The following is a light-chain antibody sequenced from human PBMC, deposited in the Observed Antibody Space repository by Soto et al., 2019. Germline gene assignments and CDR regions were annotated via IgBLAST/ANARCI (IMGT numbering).Light chain of an antibody. CDR2: EVS. V-gene: IGLV2-8*01. CDR3: SSYTGSNSNVI. CDR1: ISDVGDYNY. Sequence: QSVLTQPPSASGSPGQSVTISCTGTISDVGDYNYVSWYQLHPGKAPKLMIYEVSKRPSGVPDRFSGSKSGNTASLTVSGLQAEDEADYYCSSYTGSNSNVIFGGGTKVTVL. J-gene: IGLJ2*01.